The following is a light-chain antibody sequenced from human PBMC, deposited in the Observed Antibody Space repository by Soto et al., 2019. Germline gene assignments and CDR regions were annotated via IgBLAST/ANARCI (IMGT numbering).Light chain of an antibody. CDR3: QQYNSYSGT. Sequence: DIQMTQSPSTLSASVGDRVTITCRARQTITRWMAWYQQKPGKAPKLLIYKASSLESRVPSSFSGSGSGTEFTLTISSLQPDDFATYYCQQYNSYSGTFGQGTKVDIK. V-gene: IGKV1-5*03. CDR2: KAS. J-gene: IGKJ1*01. CDR1: QTITRW.